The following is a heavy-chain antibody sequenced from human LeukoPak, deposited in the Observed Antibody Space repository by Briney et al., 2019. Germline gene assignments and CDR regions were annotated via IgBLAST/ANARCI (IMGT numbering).Heavy chain of an antibody. CDR2: ISGSGGST. V-gene: IGHV3-23*01. D-gene: IGHD2-21*01. J-gene: IGHJ4*02. CDR1: GLTFSNYA. Sequence: QAGGSLRLSCAASGLTFSNYAMRWVRQAPGKGLEWVSAISGSGGSTYYADSVKGRFTISRDNSKNTLYLQMNSLRAEDTAVYYCARAMVSATTAYLDYWGEGTLVSLSS. CDR3: ARAMVSATTAYLDY.